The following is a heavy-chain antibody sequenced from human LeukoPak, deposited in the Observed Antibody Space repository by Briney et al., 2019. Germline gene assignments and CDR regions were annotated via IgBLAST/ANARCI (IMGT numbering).Heavy chain of an antibody. D-gene: IGHD3-10*01. V-gene: IGHV4-31*03. CDR3: ARVDDPDSAFDY. CDR1: GGSISSGGYY. Sequence: KPSETLSLTCTVSGGSISSGGYYWSWIRQHPGKGLVWIGYIYYSGSTYYNPSLKSRVTISVDTSKNQFSLKLSSVTAADTAVYYCARVDDPDSAFDYWGQGTLSPSPQ. CDR2: IYYSGST. J-gene: IGHJ4*02.